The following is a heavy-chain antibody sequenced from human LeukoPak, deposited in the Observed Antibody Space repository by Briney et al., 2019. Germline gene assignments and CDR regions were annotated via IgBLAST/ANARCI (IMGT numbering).Heavy chain of an antibody. D-gene: IGHD2-2*02. V-gene: IGHV4-59*08. CDR1: GGSISSYY. J-gene: IGHJ4*02. CDR3: ARHCSGISCYSD. CDR2: IYHSGST. Sequence: PSETLSLTCTVSGGSISSYYWSWIRQPPGKGLEWIGEIYHSGSTNYNPSLKSRVTISVDKSKNQFSLKLSSVTAADTAVYYCARHCSGISCYSDWGLGTLVTVSS.